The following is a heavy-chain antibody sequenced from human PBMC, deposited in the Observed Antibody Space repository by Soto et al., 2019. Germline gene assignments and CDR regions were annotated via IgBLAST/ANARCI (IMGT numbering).Heavy chain of an antibody. Sequence: EVQLVESGGGVLRPGGSLRLSFAAPGFTFDVYGMSWARQAPGKGLEWVSGVNWNGGSTGYADSVKGRFTISRDNAKNSLYLQMNSLRAEDTAFYYCVRGASLNFDYWGQGTLVTVSS. V-gene: IGHV3-20*03. D-gene: IGHD1-26*01. CDR1: GFTFDVYG. J-gene: IGHJ4*02. CDR2: VNWNGGST. CDR3: VRGASLNFDY.